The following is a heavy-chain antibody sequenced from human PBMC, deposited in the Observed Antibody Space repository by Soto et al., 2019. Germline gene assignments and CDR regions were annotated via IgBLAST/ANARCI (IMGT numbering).Heavy chain of an antibody. V-gene: IGHV4-61*01. Sequence: SETLSLTCTVSGASVSSGSYYWSWIRQSPGKGLEWIGYIYYSGTTNYKPSLRSRVTMSVGTSMNQILLKLNSVTAAVTFVYYCARSTSTIFGVITLFFDYWGQGTLVTVS. CDR1: GASVSSGSYY. J-gene: IGHJ4*02. CDR3: ARSTSTIFGVITLFFDY. CDR2: IYYSGTT. D-gene: IGHD3-3*01.